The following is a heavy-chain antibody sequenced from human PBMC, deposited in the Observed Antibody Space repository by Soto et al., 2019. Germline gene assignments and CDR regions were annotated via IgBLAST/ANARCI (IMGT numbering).Heavy chain of an antibody. CDR1: GGSISSYY. D-gene: IGHD3-16*01. J-gene: IGHJ5*02. CDR2: IYYSGST. Sequence: SETLSLTCTVSGGSISSYYWIWLRQPPGKGLEWIGYIYYSGSTNYNPSLKSRVTISVDTSKNQFSLKLSSVTAADTAVYYCARGDDYNWFDPWGQGTLVTVSS. V-gene: IGHV4-59*01. CDR3: ARGDDYNWFDP.